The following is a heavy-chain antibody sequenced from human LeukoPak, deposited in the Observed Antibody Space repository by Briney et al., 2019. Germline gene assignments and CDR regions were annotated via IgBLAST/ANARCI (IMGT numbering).Heavy chain of an antibody. V-gene: IGHV4-39*01. Sequence: SETLSLTCTVSGGSISSSSYYWGWIRQPPGKGLGWIGSIYYSGSTYYNPSLKSRVTISVDTSKNQFSLKLSSVTAADTAVYYCARQGLLRFGEARFDPWGQGTLVTVSS. J-gene: IGHJ5*02. CDR3: ARQGLLRFGEARFDP. CDR2: IYYSGST. CDR1: GGSISSSSYY. D-gene: IGHD3-10*01.